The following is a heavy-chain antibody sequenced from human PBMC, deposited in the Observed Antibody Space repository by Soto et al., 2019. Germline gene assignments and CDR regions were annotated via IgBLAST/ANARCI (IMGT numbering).Heavy chain of an antibody. V-gene: IGHV4-30-4*01. CDR1: GGAISSGDYY. CDR3: ARSERGYSYGPFDY. CDR2: IFRSGSP. D-gene: IGHD5-18*01. J-gene: IGHJ4*02. Sequence: SETLSLTCTVSGGAISSGDYYWSWIRQPPGEGLEWIGYIFRSGSPYYNPSLKSRVTISADTSKNQFSLSLTSVTAADTAVYYCARSERGYSYGPFDYWGQGTLVTVSS.